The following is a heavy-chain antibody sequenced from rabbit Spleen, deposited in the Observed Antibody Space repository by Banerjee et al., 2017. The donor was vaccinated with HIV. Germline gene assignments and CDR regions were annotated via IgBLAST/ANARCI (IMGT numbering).Heavy chain of an antibody. Sequence: QGQLVESGGGLVQPGGSLKLSCKASGFDFSSYGVSWVRHAPGKGLEWIGYIDPVFGITYFANWVNGRFTISSHNAQNTLFLQLNSLTAADTATYFCVREVAAKFSLWGPGTLVTVS. CDR1: GFDFSSYG. J-gene: IGHJ4*01. V-gene: IGHV1S47*01. D-gene: IGHD4-1*01. CDR3: VREVAAKFSL. CDR2: IDPVFGIT.